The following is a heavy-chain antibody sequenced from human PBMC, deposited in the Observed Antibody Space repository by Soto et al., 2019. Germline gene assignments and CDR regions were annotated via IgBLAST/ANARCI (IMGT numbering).Heavy chain of an antibody. CDR3: ARDFPRPSFDY. CDR2: ISAYNGNT. J-gene: IGHJ4*02. CDR1: GYTFTSYG. V-gene: IGHV1-18*01. Sequence: GASVKVSCKDSGYTFTSYGICWVRQAPGQGLEWMGWISAYNGNTNYAQKLQGRVTMTTDTSTSTAYMELRSLRPDDTAVYYCARDFPRPSFDYWGQGALVTVSS.